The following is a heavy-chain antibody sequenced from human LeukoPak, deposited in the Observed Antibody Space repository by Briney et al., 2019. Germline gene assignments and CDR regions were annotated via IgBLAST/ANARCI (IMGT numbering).Heavy chain of an antibody. D-gene: IGHD3-22*01. Sequence: PSETLSLTCAVYGGSFSGYYWSWIRQPAGKGLEWIGRIYTSGSTNYNPSLKSRVTMSVDTSKNQFSLKLSSVTAADTAVYYCARGINYYDSSGYYFDYWGQGTLVTVSS. CDR2: IYTSGST. J-gene: IGHJ4*02. CDR3: ARGINYYDSSGYYFDY. V-gene: IGHV4-59*10. CDR1: GGSFSGYY.